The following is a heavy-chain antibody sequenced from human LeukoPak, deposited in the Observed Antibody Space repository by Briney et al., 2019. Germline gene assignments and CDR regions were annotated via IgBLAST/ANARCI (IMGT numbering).Heavy chain of an antibody. D-gene: IGHD6-19*01. V-gene: IGHV3-9*01. CDR1: GFTFSSYA. J-gene: IGHJ4*02. CDR3: AKWLRRWAGPPPLLNYY. CDR2: ISWNSGSI. Sequence: GGSLRLSCAASGFTFSSYAMSWVRQAPGKGLEWVSGISWNSGSIGYADSVKGRFTISRDNAKNSLYLQMNSLRAEDTAVYYCAKWLRRWAGPPPLLNYYWGQGTLVTVSS.